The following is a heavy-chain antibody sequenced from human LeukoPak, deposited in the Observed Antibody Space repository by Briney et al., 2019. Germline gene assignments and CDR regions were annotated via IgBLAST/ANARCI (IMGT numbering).Heavy chain of an antibody. D-gene: IGHD6-19*01. CDR2: VNAGHGNT. V-gene: IGHV1-3*01. CDR3: AREPLGSSGWYTEESAFDY. CDR1: GYTFTSYA. J-gene: IGHJ4*02. Sequence: ASVKVSCKASGYTFTSYALHWVRQAPGQRLEWMGWVNAGHGNTKYSQKFQGRVTITRDTSASTAYMELSSLRSEDTAVYYCAREPLGSSGWYTEESAFDYWGQGTLVTVSS.